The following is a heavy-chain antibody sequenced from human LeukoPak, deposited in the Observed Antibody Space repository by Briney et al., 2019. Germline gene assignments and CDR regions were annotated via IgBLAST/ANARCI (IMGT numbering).Heavy chain of an antibody. Sequence: GSLRLSCAASGLTVITNDMTWVRQAPGKGLEWVSVLYSDGNTKYADSVQGRFTISRDNSKNTLYLEMNSLSPDDTAVYYCARGVEPLAANTLAYWGQGTLVTVSS. D-gene: IGHD1-14*01. CDR3: ARGVEPLAANTLAY. CDR2: LYSDGNT. V-gene: IGHV3-53*01. J-gene: IGHJ4*02. CDR1: GLTVITND.